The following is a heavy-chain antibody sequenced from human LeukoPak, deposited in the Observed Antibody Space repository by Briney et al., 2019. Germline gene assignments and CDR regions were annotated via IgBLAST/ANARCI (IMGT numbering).Heavy chain of an antibody. D-gene: IGHD3-10*01. J-gene: IGHJ6*04. CDR2: MNPNSGNT. CDR3: ARGILWFGDDV. CDR1: GYTFTNYD. V-gene: IGHV1-8*01. Sequence: ASVKVSCKASGYTFTNYDINWVRQATGQGLEWMGWMNPNSGNTGYAQKFQGRVNMTRNTSISTAYMELSSLRSEDTAVYYCARGILWFGDDVWGKGTTVTISS.